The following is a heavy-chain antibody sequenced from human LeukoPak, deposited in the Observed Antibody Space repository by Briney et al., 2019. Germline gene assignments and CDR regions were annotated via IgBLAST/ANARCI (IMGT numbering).Heavy chain of an antibody. CDR3: AGPHNDYSGGYYSDY. J-gene: IGHJ4*02. Sequence: SETLSLTCTVYGGSFSGYYWSWIRQPPGKGLEWSGEINHSGSTNYNPSLKSRVTISVDTSKNQFSLKLSSVTAAETAVYYCAGPHNDYSGGYYSDYWRQGTLVTVSS. CDR1: GGSFSGYY. CDR2: INHSGST. D-gene: IGHD3-22*01. V-gene: IGHV4-34*01.